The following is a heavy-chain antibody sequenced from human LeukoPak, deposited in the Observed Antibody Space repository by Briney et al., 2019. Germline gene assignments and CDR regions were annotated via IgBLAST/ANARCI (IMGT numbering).Heavy chain of an antibody. V-gene: IGHV4-34*01. CDR2: INHSGST. Sequence: SQTLSLTCAVYGGSFSGYYWSWIRQPPGKGLEWIGEINHSGSTNYNPSLKSRVTISVDTSKNQFSLKLSSVAAADTAVYYCARRKLGYCSSTSCYWSPDAFDIWGQETMVTVSS. D-gene: IGHD2-2*01. CDR3: ARRKLGYCSSTSCYWSPDAFDI. J-gene: IGHJ3*02. CDR1: GGSFSGYY.